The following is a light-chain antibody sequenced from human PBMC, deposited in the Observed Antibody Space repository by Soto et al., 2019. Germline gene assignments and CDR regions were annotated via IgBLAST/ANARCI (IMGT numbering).Light chain of an antibody. J-gene: IGKJ4*01. CDR1: QSISTY. CDR3: QHGYSTPLT. CDR2: AAS. V-gene: IGKV1-39*01. Sequence: DVQMTHSPSSLSASVGDRVTITCRASQSISTYLHWYQQKPGKAPNLLIYAASTLQSGVPSRFSGSGSGTDFTLTISSLHPEDFATYFCQHGYSTPLTFGGGTKVDI.